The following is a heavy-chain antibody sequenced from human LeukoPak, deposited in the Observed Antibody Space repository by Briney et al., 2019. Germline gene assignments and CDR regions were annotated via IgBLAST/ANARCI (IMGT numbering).Heavy chain of an antibody. CDR2: IYYSGST. CDR1: GGSISSHY. CDR3: AREDCTNGVCYPDY. Sequence: SETLSLTCTVSGGSISSHYWSWIRQPPGKGLEWIGYIYYSGSTNYNPSLKSRVTISVDTSKNQFSLKLSSVTAADTDVYYCAREDCTNGVCYPDYWGQGTLVTVSS. V-gene: IGHV4-59*11. J-gene: IGHJ4*02. D-gene: IGHD2-8*01.